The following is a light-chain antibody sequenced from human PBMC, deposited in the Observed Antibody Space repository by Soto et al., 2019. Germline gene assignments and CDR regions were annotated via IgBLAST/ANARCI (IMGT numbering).Light chain of an antibody. CDR2: EGN. Sequence: NFMLTQPHSVSESPGKTVTISCTGSSGGIASNYVQWYQQRPGSAPASVIYEGNQSRSGVPDRFSGSIDISSNSASLTISGLKTEDEADYYCQSFDSDNVVFGGGTKLTVL. J-gene: IGLJ2*01. V-gene: IGLV6-57*02. CDR3: QSFDSDNVV. CDR1: SGGIASNY.